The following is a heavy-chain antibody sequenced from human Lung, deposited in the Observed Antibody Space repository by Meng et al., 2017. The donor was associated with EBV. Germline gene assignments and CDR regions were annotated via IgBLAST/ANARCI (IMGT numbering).Heavy chain of an antibody. V-gene: IGHV1-3*01. CDR2: INAGNGNT. J-gene: IGHJ4*02. CDR3: ARDQGAWFGEAPRFDY. D-gene: IGHD3-10*01. Sequence: QVHLVQSGAEVKKPGASVKVSCKASGYSFTTYAMHWVRQAPGQRLEWMGWINAGNGNTKYSEKFQSRVTITRDTAASTAYMELSSLRSEDTAVYYCARDQGAWFGEAPRFDYWGQGTLVTVSS. CDR1: GYSFTTYA.